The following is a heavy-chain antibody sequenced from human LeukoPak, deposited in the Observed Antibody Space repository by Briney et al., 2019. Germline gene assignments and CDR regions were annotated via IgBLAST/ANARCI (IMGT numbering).Heavy chain of an antibody. CDR1: GFTFTSSA. Sequence: ASVKVSCKASGFTFTSSAVQWVRQARGQRLEGIGWIVVGSGNTNYAQKFQERVTITRDMSTSTAYMELSSLRSEDTAVYYCAAAGVVPAALGYYYGMDVWGKGTTVTVSS. CDR2: IVVGSGNT. CDR3: AAAGVVPAALGYYYGMDV. D-gene: IGHD2-2*01. J-gene: IGHJ6*04. V-gene: IGHV1-58*01.